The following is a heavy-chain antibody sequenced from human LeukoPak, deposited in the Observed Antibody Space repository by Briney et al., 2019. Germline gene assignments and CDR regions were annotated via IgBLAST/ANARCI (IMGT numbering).Heavy chain of an antibody. CDR2: FYYSGAT. Sequence: SETLSLTCTFCGGSIPSSYWSSLWQPPGKGLQWIGYFYYSGATNYNPSLKSRVTISVDTSKTQLSLKMTSMTAADTAVYYCARSNARDRCNFPYWGQGTLVTVSS. CDR3: ARSNARDRCNFPY. CDR1: GGSIPSSY. D-gene: IGHD5-24*01. J-gene: IGHJ4*02. V-gene: IGHV4-59*08.